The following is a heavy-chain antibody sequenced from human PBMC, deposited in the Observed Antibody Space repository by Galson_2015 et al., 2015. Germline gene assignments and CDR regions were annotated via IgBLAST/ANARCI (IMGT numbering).Heavy chain of an antibody. V-gene: IGHV1-8*01. CDR2: MNPNSGNT. Sequence: SVKVSCKASGYTFTSYDINWVRQATGQGLEWMGWMNPNSGNTGYAQKFQGRVTMTRNTSISTAYMELSSLRSEDTAVYYCASLHSSSWYGYYYYGMDVWGQGTTVTVSS. J-gene: IGHJ6*02. CDR1: GYTFTSYD. D-gene: IGHD6-13*01. CDR3: ASLHSSSWYGYYYYGMDV.